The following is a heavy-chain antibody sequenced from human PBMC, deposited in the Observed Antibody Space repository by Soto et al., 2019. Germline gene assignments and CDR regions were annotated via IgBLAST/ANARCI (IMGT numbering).Heavy chain of an antibody. CDR2: IYGDDDQ. Sequence: QITLKESGPTLVKPTQTLTLTCTFSGFSLTTSAVGVGWIRQPPGKALEWLTVIYGDDDQRSSPSLRSRITISKDTAKNQVVLRTTNMDPVDTATYYCAHRHRASAGLFDLWGQGTQVTVSS. CDR1: GFSLTTSAVG. V-gene: IGHV2-5*02. J-gene: IGHJ4*02. CDR3: AHRHRASAGLFDL.